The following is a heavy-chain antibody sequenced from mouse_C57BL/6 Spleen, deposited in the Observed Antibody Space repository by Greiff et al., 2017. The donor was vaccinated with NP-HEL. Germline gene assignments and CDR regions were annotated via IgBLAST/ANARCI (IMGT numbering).Heavy chain of an antibody. Sequence: EVKLVESGPELVKPGASVKISCKASGYSFTGYYMNWVKQSPEKSLEWIGEINPSTGGTTYNQKVKAKATLTVDKSSSTAYMQLKSLTSEDSAVYYCARWGGYYPGWGQGTLVTVSA. CDR2: INPSTGGT. CDR3: ARWGGYYPG. D-gene: IGHD2-3*01. CDR1: GYSFTGYY. J-gene: IGHJ3*02. V-gene: IGHV1-42*01.